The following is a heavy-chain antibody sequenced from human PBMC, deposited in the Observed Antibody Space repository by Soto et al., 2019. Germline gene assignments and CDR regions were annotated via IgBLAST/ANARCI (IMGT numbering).Heavy chain of an antibody. CDR3: AKDIGRSFGNGYYIVY. J-gene: IGHJ4*02. CDR2: ISANSVNT. D-gene: IGHD3-3*01. CDR1: GITFNNYA. Sequence: EVQLLESGVGLVQPGGSLRLSSVASGITFNNYAMTWVRVAPGKGLEWVSSISANSVNTYYADSVKGRFTISRDNSKNTLYLHMSGLSAEDTALYYCAKDIGRSFGNGYYIVYWGQGTLVTVSS. V-gene: IGHV3-23*01.